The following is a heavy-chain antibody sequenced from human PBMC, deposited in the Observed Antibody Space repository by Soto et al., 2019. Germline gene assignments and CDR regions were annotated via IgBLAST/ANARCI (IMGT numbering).Heavy chain of an antibody. V-gene: IGHV1-69*13. J-gene: IGHJ1*01. CDR3: ARDKGCSGGSCYVYFQH. CDR1: GGTFSSYA. CDR2: IIPIFGTA. D-gene: IGHD2-15*01. Sequence: SVKVSCKASGGTFSSYAISWVRQAPGQGLEWMGGIIPIFGTANYAQKFQGRVTITADESTSTAYMELSSVSSEDTAVYYCARDKGCSGGSCYVYFQHWGQGTLVTVSS.